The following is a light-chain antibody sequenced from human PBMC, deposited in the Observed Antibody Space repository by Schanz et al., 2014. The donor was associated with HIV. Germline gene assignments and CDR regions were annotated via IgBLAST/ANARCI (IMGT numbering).Light chain of an antibody. J-gene: IGLJ3*02. V-gene: IGLV2-18*02. CDR1: SSDIGTYNR. CDR2: EVS. CDR3: SSSSTTTCV. Sequence: QSALTQPPSVSGSPGQSVTISCTGTSSDIGTYNRVSWYQQSPGTAPKLLIYEVSDRPSGIPDRFSGSKSGNTASLTVSGLQAEDEADYYCSSSSTTTCVFGGGTKLTVL.